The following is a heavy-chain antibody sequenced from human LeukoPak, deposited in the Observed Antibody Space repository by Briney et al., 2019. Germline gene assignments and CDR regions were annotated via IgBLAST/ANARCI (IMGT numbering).Heavy chain of an antibody. CDR3: AGWGGLKPIDY. CDR1: GFTFSSYA. Sequence: PGRSLRLSCAASGFTFSSYAMHWVRQAPGKGLEWVAVISYDGSNKYYADSVKGRFTISRDNSKNTLYLQMNSLRAEDTAVYYCAGWGGLKPIDYWGQGTLVTVSS. V-gene: IGHV3-30-3*01. D-gene: IGHD3-10*01. J-gene: IGHJ4*02. CDR2: ISYDGSNK.